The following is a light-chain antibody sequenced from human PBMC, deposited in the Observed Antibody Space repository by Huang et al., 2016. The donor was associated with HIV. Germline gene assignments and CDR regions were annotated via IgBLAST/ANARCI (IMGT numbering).Light chain of an antibody. CDR3: QQRTADWPPTLT. J-gene: IGKJ4*01. Sequence: EIVLTQSPATLSLSPGERATLSCRASQSVNTYLAWFQQKSGQPPRPLIYDASKGAPGIPARFSGSGSGTDFTRTIDGLEPEDFAIYYCQQRTADWPPTLTFGGGTKVEI. V-gene: IGKV3-11*01. CDR1: QSVNTY. CDR2: DAS.